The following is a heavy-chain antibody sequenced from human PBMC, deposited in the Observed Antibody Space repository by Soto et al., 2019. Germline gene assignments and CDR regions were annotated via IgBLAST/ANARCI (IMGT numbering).Heavy chain of an antibody. CDR2: ISAYNGNT. CDR1: GYTFTSYG. D-gene: IGHD4-4*01. V-gene: IGHV1-18*04. Sequence: AASVKVSCKASGYTFTSYGISWVRQAPGQGLEWMGWISAYNGNTNYAQKLQGGVTMTTDTSTSTAYMELRSLRSDDTAVYYCARNPTVLYYYYYYGMDVWGQGTTVTVSS. CDR3: ARNPTVLYYYYYYGMDV. J-gene: IGHJ6*02.